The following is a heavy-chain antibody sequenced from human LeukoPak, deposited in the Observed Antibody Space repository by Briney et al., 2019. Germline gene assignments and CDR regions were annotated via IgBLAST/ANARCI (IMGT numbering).Heavy chain of an antibody. D-gene: IGHD3-9*01. CDR1: GFTFDDYA. J-gene: IGHJ4*02. CDR2: TSWNSGSI. V-gene: IGHV3-9*01. Sequence: GGSLRLSCAASGFTFDDYAMHWVRQAPGKGLEWVSGTSWNSGSIGYADSVKGRFTISRDNAKNSLYLQMNSLRAEDTALYYCAKGGYYDILTGYYQFDYWGRGTLVTVSS. CDR3: AKGGYYDILTGYYQFDY.